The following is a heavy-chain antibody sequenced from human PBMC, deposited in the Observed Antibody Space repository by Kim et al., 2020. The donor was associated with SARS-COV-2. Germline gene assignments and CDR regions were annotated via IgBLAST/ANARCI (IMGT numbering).Heavy chain of an antibody. CDR1: GYTFTSYA. CDR2: INAGNGNT. V-gene: IGHV1-3*01. Sequence: ASVKVSCKASGYTFTSYAMHWVCQAPGQRLEWMGWINAGNGNTKYSQKFQGRVTITRDTSASTAYMELSSLRSEDTAVYYCARGATAMRGGSLSPRGWFDPWGQGTLVTVSS. J-gene: IGHJ5*02. D-gene: IGHD5-18*01. CDR3: ARGATAMRGGSLSPRGWFDP.